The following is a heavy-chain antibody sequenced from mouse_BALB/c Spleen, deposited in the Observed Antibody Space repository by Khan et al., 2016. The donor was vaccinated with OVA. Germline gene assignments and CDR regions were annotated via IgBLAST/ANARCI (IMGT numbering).Heavy chain of an antibody. CDR1: GYSITTDYA. V-gene: IGHV3-2*02. D-gene: IGHD2-3*01. CDR3: ARIDGGDFDY. J-gene: IGHJ2*01. Sequence: EVQLQESGPGLVKPSQSLSLTCTVTGYSITTDYAWNWIRQFPGSKLEWMGHISYSGNTKYNPSLKSRISITRDTSKNQFFLQMESVTTEDTARYYCARIDGGDFDYWGQGTTLTVSS. CDR2: ISYSGNT.